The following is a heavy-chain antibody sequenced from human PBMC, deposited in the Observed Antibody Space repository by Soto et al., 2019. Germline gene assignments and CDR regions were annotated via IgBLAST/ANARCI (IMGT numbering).Heavy chain of an antibody. V-gene: IGHV1-3*01. CDR2: INAGNGNT. CDR3: ARGLSGRYYDFWSGPDSHEPPYYYMDV. Sequence: ASVKVSCKASGYTFTSYAMHWVRQAPGQRLEWMGWINAGNGNTKYSQKFQGRVIITRYTSASTAYMELSSLRSEDTAVFYCARGLSGRYYDFWSGPDSHEPPYYYMDVWGKGTTVTVSS. J-gene: IGHJ6*03. D-gene: IGHD3-3*01. CDR1: GYTFTSYA.